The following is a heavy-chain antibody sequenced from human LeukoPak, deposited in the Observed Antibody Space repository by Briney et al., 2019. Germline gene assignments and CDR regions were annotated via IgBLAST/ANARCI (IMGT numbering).Heavy chain of an antibody. J-gene: IGHJ4*02. CDR2: MNPNSDNT. CDR3: ARGRAVTIKYYFDS. Sequence: ASVKVSCKASGYTFTSYDINWVRQATGQGLEWMGWMNPNSDNTGYAQKFQGRVTMTRNTSISTAYMELSSLRSEDTAVYYCARGRAVTIKYYFDSWGQGTLVTVSS. V-gene: IGHV1-8*01. D-gene: IGHD5-24*01. CDR1: GYTFTSYD.